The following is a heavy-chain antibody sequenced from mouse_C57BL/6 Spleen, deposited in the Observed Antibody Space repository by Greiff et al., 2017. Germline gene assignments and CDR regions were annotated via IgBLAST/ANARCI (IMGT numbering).Heavy chain of an antibody. CDR3: ARRGDYDSSY. V-gene: IGHV1-42*01. CDR2: LTPSTGGT. Sequence: EVQGVESGPELVKPGASVKISCKASGYSFTGYYMNWVKQSPEKSLEWIGELTPSTGGTTYNQKFKAKATLTVDKSSSTAYMQLKSLTSEDSAVYYCARRGDYDSSYWGQGTLGTVSA. J-gene: IGHJ3*01. CDR1: GYSFTGYY. D-gene: IGHD2-4*01.